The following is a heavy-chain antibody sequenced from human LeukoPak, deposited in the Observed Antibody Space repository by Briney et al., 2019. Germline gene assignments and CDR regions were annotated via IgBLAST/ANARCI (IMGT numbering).Heavy chain of an antibody. Sequence: GGSLRLSCAASGFTFSSYSMNWVRQAPGKGLEWVSSISSSSSYIYYADSVKGRFTISRDNAKNSLYLQMNSLRAEDTAAYYCARETRMEWLFNYFDYWGQGTLVTVSS. J-gene: IGHJ4*02. CDR2: ISSSSSYI. CDR1: GFTFSSYS. CDR3: ARETRMEWLFNYFDY. V-gene: IGHV3-21*01. D-gene: IGHD3-3*01.